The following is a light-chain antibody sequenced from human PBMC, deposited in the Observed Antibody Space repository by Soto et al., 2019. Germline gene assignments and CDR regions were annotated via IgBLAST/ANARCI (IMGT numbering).Light chain of an antibody. J-gene: IGLJ1*01. CDR3: QSYDSSLSAYV. CDR1: RSNIGAGYY. CDR2: GNS. V-gene: IGLV1-40*01. Sequence: QSVLTQPPSVSGAPGQRVTISCTGSRSNIGAGYYVHWYQQLPGTAPKLLIYGNSNRPSGVPDRFSGSMSGTSASLAITGLQAEDEADYYFQSYDSSLSAYVFATGTKLTVL.